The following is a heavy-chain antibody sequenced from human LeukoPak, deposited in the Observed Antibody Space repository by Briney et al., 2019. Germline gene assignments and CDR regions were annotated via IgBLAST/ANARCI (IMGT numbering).Heavy chain of an antibody. V-gene: IGHV5-51*01. D-gene: IGHD3-22*01. CDR1: GYSFTSYW. Sequence: GESLKISCKGSGYSFTSYWIGWVRQMPGKGLEWMGITYPGDSDTRYSPSFQGQVTISADKSISTAYLQWSSLKASDTAMYYCARLYNYYDSSGSKNDAFDIWGQGTMVTVSS. J-gene: IGHJ3*02. CDR3: ARLYNYYDSSGSKNDAFDI. CDR2: TYPGDSDT.